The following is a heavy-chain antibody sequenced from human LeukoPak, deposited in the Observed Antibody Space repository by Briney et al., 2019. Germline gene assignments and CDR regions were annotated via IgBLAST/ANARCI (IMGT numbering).Heavy chain of an antibody. CDR3: ARESYNWNDGGAFDY. CDR1: GGSISSYY. J-gene: IGHJ4*02. CDR2: IYYSGST. Sequence: PSETLSLTCTVSGGSISSYYWSWIRQPPGKGLEWIGYIYYSGSTKYNPSLKSRVTISVDTSKNQFSLKLSSVTAADTAVYYCARESYNWNDGGAFDYWGQGTLVTVSS. V-gene: IGHV4-59*12. D-gene: IGHD1-20*01.